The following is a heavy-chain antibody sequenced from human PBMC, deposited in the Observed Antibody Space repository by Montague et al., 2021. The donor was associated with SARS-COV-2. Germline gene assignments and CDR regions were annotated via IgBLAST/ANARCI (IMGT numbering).Heavy chain of an antibody. CDR3: ARMALAGSSSDFDY. D-gene: IGHD6-6*01. J-gene: IGHJ4*02. CDR2: TYHSAST. V-gene: IGHV4-4*02. Sequence: SETLSLTCAVSGGSISSSNWWSWVRQPPGKGLEWIGETYHSASTNYNPSLKSRVTISVDKSKNQFSLKLSSVTAADTAVYYCARMALAGSSSDFDYWGQGTLVTVSS. CDR1: GGSISSSNW.